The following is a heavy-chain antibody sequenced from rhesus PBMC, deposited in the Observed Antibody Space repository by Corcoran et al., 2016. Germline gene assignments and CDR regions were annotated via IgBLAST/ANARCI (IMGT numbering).Heavy chain of an antibody. CDR2: IYGSSTST. CDR1: GGSISDSYR. J-gene: IGHJ4*01. Sequence: QVPLQESGPGVVKPSETLSLTCAVSGGSISDSYRWSWLRQPPGKGLGWIGYIYGSSTSTNYNPSRKSRVTISKDTSKNQFSLKLSSVTAADTAVYYWARGGGYYFDYWGQGVLVTVSS. D-gene: IGHD1-44*01. V-gene: IGHV4S10*01. CDR3: ARGGGYYFDY.